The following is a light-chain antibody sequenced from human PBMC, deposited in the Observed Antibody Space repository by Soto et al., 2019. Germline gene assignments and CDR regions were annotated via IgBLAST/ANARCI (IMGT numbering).Light chain of an antibody. Sequence: EIVLTQSPVTLSLSPGERATLSCRASQSVSSSNLAWYQQKPGQAPRLLIYAASSRATGIPDRFSGSGSGADFTLTISRLEPEDFAVYYCQQDGTSPPYTFGQGTKVEIK. CDR2: AAS. J-gene: IGKJ2*01. V-gene: IGKV3-20*01. CDR3: QQDGTSPPYT. CDR1: QSVSSSN.